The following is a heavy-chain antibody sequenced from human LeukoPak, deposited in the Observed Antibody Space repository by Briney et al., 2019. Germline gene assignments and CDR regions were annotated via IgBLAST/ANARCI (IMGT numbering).Heavy chain of an antibody. D-gene: IGHD3-3*02. Sequence: GGSLRLSCAVSGFIVSSTYMTWVRQAPGKGLEWVSVIHNDGSTYHADSVKGRITISRDNSKNTLYLQMNSLRVEDTAAYYCAALARDYWGQGTLVTVSS. J-gene: IGHJ4*02. CDR3: AALARDY. V-gene: IGHV3-53*01. CDR1: GFIVSSTY. CDR2: IHNDGST.